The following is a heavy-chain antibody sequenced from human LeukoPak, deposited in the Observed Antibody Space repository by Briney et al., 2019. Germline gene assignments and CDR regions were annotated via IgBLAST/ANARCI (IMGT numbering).Heavy chain of an antibody. CDR1: GGSISSSSYY. CDR3: ARLRVRGVIGY. J-gene: IGHJ4*02. CDR2: IYYSGST. Sequence: PSETLSLTCTVSGGSISSSSYYWGWIRQPPGKGLEWIGSIYYSGSTYYNPSLKSRVTISVDTSKNQFSLKLSSVTAADTAVYYCARLRVRGVIGYWGQGTLVTVSS. V-gene: IGHV4-39*01. D-gene: IGHD3-10*01.